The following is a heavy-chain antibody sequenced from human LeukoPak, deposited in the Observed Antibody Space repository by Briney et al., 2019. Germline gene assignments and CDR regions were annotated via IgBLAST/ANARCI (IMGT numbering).Heavy chain of an antibody. D-gene: IGHD6-6*01. V-gene: IGHV4-59*01. Sequence: SETLSLTCTVSGGSISSYYWSWIRQPPGKGLEWIGYIYYSGSTNYNPSLKSRVTISVDTSKNQFSLKLSSVTAADTAVYYCASDRGYSSSSNFFDYGGQGTLVTVSS. CDR3: ASDRGYSSSSNFFDY. CDR2: IYYSGST. J-gene: IGHJ4*02. CDR1: GGSISSYY.